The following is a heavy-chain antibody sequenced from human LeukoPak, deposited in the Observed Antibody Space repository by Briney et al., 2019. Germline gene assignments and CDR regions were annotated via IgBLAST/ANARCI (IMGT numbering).Heavy chain of an antibody. CDR2: INKSGST. CDR1: RASLSSDY. CDR3: AXXIYAKSGYYYYYXYYMDV. V-gene: IGHV4-4*08. Sequence: PSETLSLTCTVSRASLSSDYWSWVRQPPGKGLQWIGYINKSGSTNYNPSLKSRVAISLDTSKNQFSLKLSSVTAADTAVYYCAXXIYAKSGYYYYYXYYMDVWGKGTTVTVFS. D-gene: IGHD3-22*01. J-gene: IGHJ6*03.